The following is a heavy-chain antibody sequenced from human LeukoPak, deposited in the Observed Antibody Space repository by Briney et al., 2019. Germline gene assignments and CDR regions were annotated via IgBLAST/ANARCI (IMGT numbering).Heavy chain of an antibody. Sequence: ASLKVSSKASVDNFAHNIHWVRQAPRQGHEFIGSINSKKVVTKYAQNFQGRVTMTRDTSISTSYMQLSSLGSDDTSVSYCVVSMQAAAFPAFDSWGQGTLV. CDR2: INSKKVVT. CDR3: VVSMQAAAFPAFDS. J-gene: IGHJ4*02. D-gene: IGHD6-25*01. V-gene: IGHV1-2*02. CDR1: VDNFAHN.